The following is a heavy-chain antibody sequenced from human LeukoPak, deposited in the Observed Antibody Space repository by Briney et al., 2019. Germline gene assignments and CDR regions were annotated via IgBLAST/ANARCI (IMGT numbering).Heavy chain of an antibody. CDR1: GFTFSSYA. CDR3: VKDDSYYYDSSGRAN. Sequence: GGSLRLSCAASGFTFSSYAMHWVRQAPGKGLEYVSAISSNGGSTYYANSVKGRFTISRDNSKNTLYLQMSSLRAEDTAVYYCVKDDSYYYDSSGRANWGQGALVTVSS. J-gene: IGHJ4*02. V-gene: IGHV3-64*01. D-gene: IGHD3-22*01. CDR2: ISSNGGST.